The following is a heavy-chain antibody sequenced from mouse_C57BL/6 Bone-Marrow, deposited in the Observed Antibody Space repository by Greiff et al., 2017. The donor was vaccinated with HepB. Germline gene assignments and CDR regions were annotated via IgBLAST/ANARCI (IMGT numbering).Heavy chain of an antibody. CDR3: ARDSRYSNYAMDD. Sequence: EVKLMESGGGLVQSGRSLRLSCAPSGFTFSDFYIEWVRQAPGKGLEWIAASRNKANDYTTEYSASVKGRFIVSRDTSQSILYLQMNALRAEDTAIYYCARDSRYSNYAMDDWGQGISVTAAS. V-gene: IGHV7-1*01. D-gene: IGHD2-5*01. J-gene: IGHJ4*01. CDR2: SRNKANDYTT. CDR1: GFTFSDFY.